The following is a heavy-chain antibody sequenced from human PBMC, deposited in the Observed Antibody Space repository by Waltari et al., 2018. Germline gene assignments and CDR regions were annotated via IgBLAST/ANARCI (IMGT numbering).Heavy chain of an antibody. CDR3: AKGVSYSSGWYDYYYYYMDV. D-gene: IGHD6-19*01. J-gene: IGHJ6*03. V-gene: IGHV3-23*04. CDR1: GFTFSSYA. CDR2: ISGSGGST. Sequence: EVQLVESGGGLVQPGGSLRLSCAASGFTFSSYAMSWVRQAPGKGLGWVSAISGSGGSTYYADSVKGRFTISRDNSKNTLYLQMNSLRAEDTAVYYCAKGVSYSSGWYDYYYYYMDVWGKGTTVTVSS.